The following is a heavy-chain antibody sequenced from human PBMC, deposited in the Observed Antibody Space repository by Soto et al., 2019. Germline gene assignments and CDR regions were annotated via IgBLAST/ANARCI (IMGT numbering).Heavy chain of an antibody. J-gene: IGHJ6*02. V-gene: IGHV1-69*12. D-gene: IGHD5-18*01. Sequence: QVHLVQSGAEVKKPGSSVKVSCKASGGTFSSYAFSWVRQAPGQGLEWMGGIIPMFGSANNAQKFQGRVTITADESTSTAYMELRSLRSEDAAVYYCARGACSYGHYYGLDVWGQGTTVTVSS. CDR2: IIPMFGSA. CDR3: ARGACSYGHYYGLDV. CDR1: GGTFSSYA.